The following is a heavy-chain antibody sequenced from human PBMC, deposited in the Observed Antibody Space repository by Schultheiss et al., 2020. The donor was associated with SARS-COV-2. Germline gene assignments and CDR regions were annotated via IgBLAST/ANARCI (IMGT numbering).Heavy chain of an antibody. V-gene: IGHV4-59*01. CDR2: IYYSGST. D-gene: IGHD3-22*01. J-gene: IGHJ4*02. CDR1: GGSISSYY. Sequence: SETLSLTCTVSGGSISSYYWSWIRQPPGKGLEWIGYIYYSGSTNYNSSLKSRVTISVDTSKNQFSLKLSSVTAADTAVYYCASLDYYDSSGYFGYWGQGTLVTVSS. CDR3: ASLDYYDSSGYFGY.